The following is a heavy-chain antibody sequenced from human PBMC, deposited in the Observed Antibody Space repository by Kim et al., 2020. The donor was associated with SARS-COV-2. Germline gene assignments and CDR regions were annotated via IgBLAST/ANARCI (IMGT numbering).Heavy chain of an antibody. V-gene: IGHV5-51*01. J-gene: IGHJ3*02. CDR3: ATSGPTGLFAFDI. D-gene: IGHD4-17*01. Sequence: YSPSFQGQVTISADKSISTAYLQWSSLKASDTAMYYCATSGPTGLFAFDIWGQGTTVTVSS.